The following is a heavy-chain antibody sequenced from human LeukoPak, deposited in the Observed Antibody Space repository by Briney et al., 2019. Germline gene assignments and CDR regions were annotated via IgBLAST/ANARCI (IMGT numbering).Heavy chain of an antibody. D-gene: IGHD3-9*01. CDR2: IYHNGRT. Sequence: SETLSLTCTVSGGTINSGEHYWGWIRQTPGKGLEWIGYIYHNGRTYSNPSLKSRLDLSVDTSKNQFSLKLTSVTVADTALYYCARCYDILSHMDVWGKGTTVTVCS. CDR1: GGTINSGEHY. V-gene: IGHV4-30-4*08. CDR3: ARCYDILSHMDV. J-gene: IGHJ6*03.